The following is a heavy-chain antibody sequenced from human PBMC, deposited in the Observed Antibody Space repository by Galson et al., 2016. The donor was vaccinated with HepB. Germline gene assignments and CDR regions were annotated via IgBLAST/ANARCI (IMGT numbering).Heavy chain of an antibody. Sequence: SLRLSCAASGFTFTKAWFTWVRQAPGKGLEWVGRIRTQRDGRTPDYAASVEGRFTISRDDPKNTVYLQMNSLKTEDTALYYCYGHLDYWGRGTLVTVSS. V-gene: IGHV3-15*01. J-gene: IGHJ4*02. CDR2: IRTQRDGRTP. CDR1: GFTFTKAW. CDR3: YGHLDY. D-gene: IGHD3-10*01.